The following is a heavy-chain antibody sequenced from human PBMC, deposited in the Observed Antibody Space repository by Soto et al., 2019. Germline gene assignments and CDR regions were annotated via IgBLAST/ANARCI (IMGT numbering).Heavy chain of an antibody. CDR2: VNPILSMS. CDR3: PSNYGSGELAFDS. Sequence: QVQLVQSGAEVKSAGSSVKVSCKASGDTFNFYSINWVRQAPGLGLEWVGRVNPILSMSNYAQRFQGRVTMTADKSTGTAYMELRSLRSADTAIYYCPSNYGSGELAFDSWGQGALVTVSS. D-gene: IGHD3-10*01. V-gene: IGHV1-69*02. CDR1: GDTFNFYS. J-gene: IGHJ4*02.